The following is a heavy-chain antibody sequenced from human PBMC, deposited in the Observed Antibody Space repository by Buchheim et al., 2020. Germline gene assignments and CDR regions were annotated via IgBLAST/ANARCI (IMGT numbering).Heavy chain of an antibody. J-gene: IGHJ6*02. CDR3: ARGGLTWKRGGGSGSYLVHYYYYYGMDV. Sequence: QVQLVQSGAEVKKPGASVKVSCKASGYTFTSYYMHWVRQAPGQGLEWMGIINPSGGSTSYAQKFQGRVTMTRDTSTSTVYMELSSLRSEDTAVYYCARGGLTWKRGGGSGSYLVHYYYYYGMDVWGQGTT. CDR1: GYTFTSYY. CDR2: INPSGGST. V-gene: IGHV1-46*03. D-gene: IGHD3-10*01.